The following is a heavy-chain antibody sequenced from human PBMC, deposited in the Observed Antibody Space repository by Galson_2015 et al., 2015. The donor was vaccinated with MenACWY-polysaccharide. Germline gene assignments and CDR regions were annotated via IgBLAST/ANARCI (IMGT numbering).Heavy chain of an antibody. D-gene: IGHD3-22*01. CDR2: IIPIFGTA. J-gene: IGHJ6*02. Sequence: SVKVSCKASGVTFSSYAISWVRQAPGQGLEWMGGIIPIFGTANYAQKFQGRVTITADKSTSTAYMELSSLRSEDTAVYYCVIVVVIATNCYYGMDVWGQGTTVTVSS. CDR1: GVTFSSYA. V-gene: IGHV1-69*06. CDR3: VIVVVIATNCYYGMDV.